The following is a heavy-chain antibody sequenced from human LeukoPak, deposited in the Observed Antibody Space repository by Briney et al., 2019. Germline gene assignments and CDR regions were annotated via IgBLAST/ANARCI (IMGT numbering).Heavy chain of an antibody. J-gene: IGHJ1*01. CDR3: ARDRRGVVTAIPAEYLQH. CDR2: IWYDGSNK. D-gene: IGHD2-21*02. CDR1: GFTFSSYG. Sequence: GGSLRLSCAASGFTFSSYGMHWVRQAPGKGLEWVAVIWYDGSNKHYADSVKGRFTISRDNSKNTLYLQMNSLRAEDTAVYYCARDRRGVVTAIPAEYLQHWGQGTLVTVSS. V-gene: IGHV3-33*01.